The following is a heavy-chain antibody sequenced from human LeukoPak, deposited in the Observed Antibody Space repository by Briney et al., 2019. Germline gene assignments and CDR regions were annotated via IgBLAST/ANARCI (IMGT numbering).Heavy chain of an antibody. CDR3: ARASGMDV. V-gene: IGHV1-2*02. J-gene: IGHJ6*02. CDR2: INPNSGGT. CDR1: GYTFTGYY. Sequence: GASVKASCKASGYTFTGYYMHWVRQAPGQGLEWMGWINPNSGGTNYAQKFQGRATMTRETPISTAYMELSRLRSDDTAVYYWARASGMDVWGQGTTVTVSS.